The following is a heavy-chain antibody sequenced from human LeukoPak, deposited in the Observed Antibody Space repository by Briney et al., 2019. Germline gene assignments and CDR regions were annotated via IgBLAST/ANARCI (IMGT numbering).Heavy chain of an antibody. V-gene: IGHV3-74*01. CDR2: ITNDGSST. CDR3: ARDCSYCVDY. J-gene: IGHJ4*02. Sequence: PGGSLRLSCAASGFTFSTYWVHWVRQAPGKGLAWVSRITNDGSSTSYADSVKGRFTISRDNAKNSLYLQMNSLRDEDTAVYYCARDCSYCVDYWGQGTLVTVSS. CDR1: GFTFSTYW. D-gene: IGHD2-21*01.